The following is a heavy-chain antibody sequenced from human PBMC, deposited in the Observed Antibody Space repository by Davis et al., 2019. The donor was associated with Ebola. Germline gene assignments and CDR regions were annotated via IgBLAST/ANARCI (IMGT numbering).Heavy chain of an antibody. CDR3: AKDRGQYYFDY. CDR2: ISNDGGYK. Sequence: GGSLRLSCAASGFTVSSYALHWVRQAPGKGLEWVAHISNDGGYKHYGDSVKGRFTISRDNSKNTLYLEMNNLRVEDTAVYYRAKDRGQYYFDYWGQGTLVTVSS. CDR1: GFTVSSYA. V-gene: IGHV3-30*07. D-gene: IGHD3-16*01. J-gene: IGHJ4*02.